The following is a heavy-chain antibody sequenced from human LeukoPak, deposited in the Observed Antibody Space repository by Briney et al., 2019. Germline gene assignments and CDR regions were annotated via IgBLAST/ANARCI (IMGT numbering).Heavy chain of an antibody. CDR1: GGTFSSYA. CDR3: ARDSFPGPTMIVV. Sequence: ASVKVSCKASGGTFSSYAISWVRQAPGQGLEWMGGIIPIFGTANYAQKFQGRVTITADKSTSTAYMELSSLRSEDTAVYYCARDSFPGPTMIVVWGQGTLVTVSS. CDR2: IIPIFGTA. D-gene: IGHD3-22*01. J-gene: IGHJ4*02. V-gene: IGHV1-69*06.